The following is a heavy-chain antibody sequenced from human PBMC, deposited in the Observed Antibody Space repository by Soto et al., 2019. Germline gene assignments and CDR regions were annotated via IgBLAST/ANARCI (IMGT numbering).Heavy chain of an antibody. Sequence: GSLRLSCAASGFTFSSYEMNWVRQAPGKGLEWVSYISSSGSTIYYADSVKGRFTISRDNAKNSLYLQMNSLRAEDTAVYYCARALHVLRYFDWLDYWGQGTLVTVSS. CDR3: ARALHVLRYFDWLDY. CDR1: GFTFSSYE. V-gene: IGHV3-48*03. D-gene: IGHD3-9*01. CDR2: ISSSGSTI. J-gene: IGHJ4*02.